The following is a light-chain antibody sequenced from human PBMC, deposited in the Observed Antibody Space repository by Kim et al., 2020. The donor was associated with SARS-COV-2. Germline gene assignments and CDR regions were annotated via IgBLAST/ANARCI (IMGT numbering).Light chain of an antibody. CDR1: QSVSSI. CDR3: QQYNSWPGS. Sequence: SVSPGERATLSCRASQSVSSILAWYQQKFGQAPRLLIYGASTRATGIPARFSGSGSGTEFTLTISSLQSEDFAVYYCQQYNSWPGSFGQGTKLEI. CDR2: GAS. J-gene: IGKJ2*03. V-gene: IGKV3-15*01.